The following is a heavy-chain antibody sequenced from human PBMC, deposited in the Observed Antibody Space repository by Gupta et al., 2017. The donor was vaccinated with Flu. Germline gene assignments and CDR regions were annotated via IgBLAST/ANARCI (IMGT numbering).Heavy chain of an antibody. CDR2: ISGSGGST. D-gene: IGHD1-26*01. Sequence: WVRQAPGKGLEWVSVISGSGGSTYYADSVKGRFTISRDNSKNTLYLQMNSLSAEDTAVYYCAKRGRYYEFDYWGQGTLVTVSS. V-gene: IGHV3-23*01. J-gene: IGHJ4*02. CDR3: AKRGRYYEFDY.